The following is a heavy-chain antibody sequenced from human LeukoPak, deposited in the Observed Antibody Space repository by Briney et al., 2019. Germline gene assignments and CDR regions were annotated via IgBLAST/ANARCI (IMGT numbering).Heavy chain of an antibody. CDR1: GFTFSSYA. Sequence: GGSLRLSCSASGFTFSSYAMHWVRQAPGKGLEYVSALSSNGGSTYYADSVKGRFTISRDNSKNTLYLQMSSLRAEDTAVYYCVKDRYDFWSGYYGYFDYWGQGTLVTVSS. CDR2: LSSNGGST. J-gene: IGHJ4*02. D-gene: IGHD3-3*01. V-gene: IGHV3-64D*09. CDR3: VKDRYDFWSGYYGYFDY.